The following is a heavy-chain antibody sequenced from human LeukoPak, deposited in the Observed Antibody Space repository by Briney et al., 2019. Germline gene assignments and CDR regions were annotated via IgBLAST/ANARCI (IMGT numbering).Heavy chain of an antibody. J-gene: IGHJ4*02. D-gene: IGHD6-6*01. Sequence: SETLSLTCAVYGGSFSGYYWSWIRQPPGKGLEWIGEINHSGSTNYNPSLKSRVTISVDTSKNQFSLKLSSVTAADTAVYYCARGPSRFAARLRCFDYWGQGTLVTVSS. CDR1: GGSFSGYY. CDR3: ARGPSRFAARLRCFDY. CDR2: INHSGST. V-gene: IGHV4-34*01.